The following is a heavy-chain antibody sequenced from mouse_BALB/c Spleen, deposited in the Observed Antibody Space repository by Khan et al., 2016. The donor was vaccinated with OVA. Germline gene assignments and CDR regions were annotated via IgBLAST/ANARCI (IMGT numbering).Heavy chain of an antibody. J-gene: IGHJ2*01. Sequence: QVQLKQSGPELVRPGVSVKISCKGSGYTFTDYAMYWVKQSHAKSLEWIGLISTYSGNTNYNQKFRGKATMTVDKSSSTAYMELARLTSEDSAIYYGARPAYEGYYDFWGQGTTLTVSS. CDR1: GYTFTDYA. CDR2: ISTYSGNT. V-gene: IGHV1S137*01. D-gene: IGHD2-3*01. CDR3: ARPAYEGYYDF.